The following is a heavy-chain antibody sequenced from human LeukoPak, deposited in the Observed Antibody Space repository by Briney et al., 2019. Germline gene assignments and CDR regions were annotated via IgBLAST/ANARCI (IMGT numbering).Heavy chain of an antibody. Sequence: SETLSLTCTVSGRSINSYYWIWIRQPAGKGLEWIGRIYTSGSTNYNPSLKSRVTISVDTSKNQFSLKLSSVTAADTAVYYCASSLSGTYYYDSRGYFVDAFDIWGQGTMVTVSS. J-gene: IGHJ3*02. CDR3: ASSLSGTYYYDSRGYFVDAFDI. D-gene: IGHD3-22*01. V-gene: IGHV4-4*07. CDR2: IYTSGST. CDR1: GRSINSYY.